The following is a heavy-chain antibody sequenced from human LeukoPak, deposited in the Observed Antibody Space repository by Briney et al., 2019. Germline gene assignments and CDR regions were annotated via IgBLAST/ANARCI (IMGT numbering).Heavy chain of an antibody. Sequence: SQTLSLTCAVSGGSISSGGYSWSWIRQPPGKGLEWIGYIYHSGSTYYNPSLKSRVTISVDRSKNQFSLKLSSVTAADTAVYYCARALGDSSGYYWGLDYWGQGTLVTVSS. V-gene: IGHV4-30-2*01. CDR3: ARALGDSSGYYWGLDY. CDR1: GGSISSGGYS. J-gene: IGHJ4*02. D-gene: IGHD3-22*01. CDR2: IYHSGST.